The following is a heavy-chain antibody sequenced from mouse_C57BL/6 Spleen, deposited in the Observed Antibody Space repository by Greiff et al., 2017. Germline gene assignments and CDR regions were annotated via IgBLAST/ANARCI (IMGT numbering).Heavy chain of an antibody. CDR1: GYTFTSYW. CDR3: ARRGTWAMDY. CDR2: IDPSDSYT. D-gene: IGHD3-3*01. V-gene: IGHV1-69*01. Sequence: QVQLKQPGAELVMPGASVKLSCKASGYTFTSYWMHWVKQRPGQGLEWIGEIDPSDSYTNYNQKFKGKSTLTVDKSSSTAYMQLSSLTSEDSAVYYCARRGTWAMDYWGQGTSVTVSS. J-gene: IGHJ4*01.